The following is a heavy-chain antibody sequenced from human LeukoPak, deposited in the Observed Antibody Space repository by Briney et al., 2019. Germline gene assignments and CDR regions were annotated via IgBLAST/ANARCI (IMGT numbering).Heavy chain of an antibody. Sequence: ASVKVSCKASGYTFTGYYMHWVRQAPGQGLEWMGWINPNSGGTNYAQKFQGRVTMTRDTSISTAYMELSRLRSDDTAVYYCARKDSYYDSSGYDYWDQGTLVTVSS. CDR3: ARKDSYYDSSGYDY. CDR1: GYTFTGYY. J-gene: IGHJ4*02. D-gene: IGHD3-22*01. CDR2: INPNSGGT. V-gene: IGHV1-2*02.